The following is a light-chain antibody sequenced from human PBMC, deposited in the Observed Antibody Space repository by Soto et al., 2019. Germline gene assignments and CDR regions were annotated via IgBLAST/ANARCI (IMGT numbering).Light chain of an antibody. CDR2: VAS. Sequence: DIQMTQSLSSLSASVGDTVTITCRANQSISNSLSWYQQKPGKAPKFLIYVASTLQRGVPSRFSGSGSGTDFTLTISSLQPEDVATYYCQQTFSPPYTFGQGTKLEIK. J-gene: IGKJ2*01. V-gene: IGKV1-39*01. CDR3: QQTFSPPYT. CDR1: QSISNS.